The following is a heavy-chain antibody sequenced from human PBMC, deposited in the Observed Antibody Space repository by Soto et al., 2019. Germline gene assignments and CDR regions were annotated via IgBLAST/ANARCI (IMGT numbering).Heavy chain of an antibody. Sequence: QVQLVESGGGVVQPGRSLRLSCAASGFTFSSYGMHWVRQAPGKGLEWVAVISYDGSNKYYADSVKGRFTISRDNSKNTLYLQMNSLRAEDTALYYCAKDLLSGSYFGYYYGMDVWGQGTTVTVSS. V-gene: IGHV3-30*18. CDR1: GFTFSSYG. D-gene: IGHD1-26*01. CDR3: AKDLLSGSYFGYYYGMDV. CDR2: ISYDGSNK. J-gene: IGHJ6*02.